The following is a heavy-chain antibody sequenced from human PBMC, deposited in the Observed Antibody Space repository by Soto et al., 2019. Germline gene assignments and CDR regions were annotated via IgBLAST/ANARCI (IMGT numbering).Heavy chain of an antibody. CDR1: GYTVSELS. CDR3: ARDLCSGCWFDP. Sequence: ASVKVSCKVSGYTVSELSMHWVRQAPGKGFEWMGGYDVEAGETIYAQKFQGRVTMADDTSTETAYMELSSLRSEDTAVYYCARDLCSGCWFDPWGQGTLVTVSS. D-gene: IGHD2-15*01. CDR2: YDVEAGET. J-gene: IGHJ5*02. V-gene: IGHV1-24*01.